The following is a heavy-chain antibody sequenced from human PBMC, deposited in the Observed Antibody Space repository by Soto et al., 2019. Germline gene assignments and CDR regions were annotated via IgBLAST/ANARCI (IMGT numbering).Heavy chain of an antibody. CDR2: ISYDGSNK. CDR1: GFTFISYC. Sequence: LRLSCAASGFTFISYCMHWVRQAPGKGLEWVAVISYDGSNKYYADSVKGRFTISRDNSKNTLYLQMNSLRAEDTAVYYCAKEPPTGGGYYAVDYWGQGTLVTVSS. J-gene: IGHJ4*02. CDR3: AKEPPTGGGYYAVDY. D-gene: IGHD3-3*01. V-gene: IGHV3-30*18.